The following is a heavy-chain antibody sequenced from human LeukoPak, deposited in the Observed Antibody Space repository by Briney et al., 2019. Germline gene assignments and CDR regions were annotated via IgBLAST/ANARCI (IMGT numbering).Heavy chain of an antibody. CDR2: IKQDGSAK. CDR1: GFTFSWYW. Sequence: GGSLRLSCAASGFTFSWYWMSWVRQAPGKGLEWVANIKQDGSAKYYVDSVKGRFTISRDNAKNSLYLQMSNLRAEDTAVYFCARGGGLDVWGQGATVTVSS. CDR3: ARGGGLDV. V-gene: IGHV3-7*03. J-gene: IGHJ6*02. D-gene: IGHD3-16*01.